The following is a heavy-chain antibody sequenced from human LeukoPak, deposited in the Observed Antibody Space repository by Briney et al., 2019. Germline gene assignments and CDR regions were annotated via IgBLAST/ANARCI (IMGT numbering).Heavy chain of an antibody. Sequence: PGGSLRLSCAASGFTFSSYWMSWVRQAPGKGLEGVAFTRYDGSNKDYADSVKGRFTISRDNSKNTLYLQMNSLRAEDTAVYYCAKFLASGSGWKADDAFDIWGQGTMVTVSS. CDR2: TRYDGSNK. V-gene: IGHV3-30*02. D-gene: IGHD6-19*01. CDR3: AKFLASGSGWKADDAFDI. J-gene: IGHJ3*02. CDR1: GFTFSSYW.